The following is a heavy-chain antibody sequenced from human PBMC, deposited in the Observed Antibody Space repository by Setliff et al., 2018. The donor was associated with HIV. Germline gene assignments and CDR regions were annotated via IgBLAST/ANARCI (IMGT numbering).Heavy chain of an antibody. CDR1: GFTFNTYA. D-gene: IGHD3-22*01. CDR3: ATDSSGYYLGGFDY. CDR2: ISADGGST. V-gene: IGHV3-23*01. J-gene: IGHJ4*02. Sequence: PGGSLRLSCAASGFTFNTYAVTWVRQAPGKGLEWVSVISADGGSTYYADSVKGRFTISRDNSKNKVYLQMNNLRAEDTAVYYCATDSSGYYLGGFDYWGQGTLVTVSS.